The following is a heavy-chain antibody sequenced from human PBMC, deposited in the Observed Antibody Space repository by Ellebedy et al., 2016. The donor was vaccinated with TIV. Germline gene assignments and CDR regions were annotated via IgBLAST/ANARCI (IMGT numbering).Heavy chain of an antibody. CDR2: IYYRGST. CDR1: GCSISSYD. J-gene: IGHJ4*02. Sequence: SETLSLTCTVSGCSISSYDWSWIRQPPGKGLEWIGYIYYRGSTNYNPSLKSRVTISVDTSKNQFSLKLNPVTAADTAVYYCARDGSGSHGIGIDYWGQGTLVTVSS. D-gene: IGHD3-10*01. CDR3: ARDGSGSHGIGIDY. V-gene: IGHV4-59*01.